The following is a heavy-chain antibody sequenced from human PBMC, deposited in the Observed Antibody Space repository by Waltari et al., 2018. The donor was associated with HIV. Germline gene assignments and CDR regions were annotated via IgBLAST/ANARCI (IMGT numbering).Heavy chain of an antibody. CDR2: VQPSGNT. J-gene: IGHJ6*02. Sequence: QVQLQASGPRLGDPSSSLSLPCTVSGASILTSSFFLGSNNSYSCACIRHLPGKWLEWIGSVQPSGNTHYSPSLRSRVSNFVDTSNNHFSPNLTSVTAADTAVYYCVRRHYDDGTGYFVPRHFSYYDMDVWGQGTTVTVSS. CDR3: VRRHYDDGTGYFVPRHFSYYDMDV. D-gene: IGHD3-16*01. CDR1: GASILTSSFFLGSNNSYS. V-gene: IGHV4-39*02.